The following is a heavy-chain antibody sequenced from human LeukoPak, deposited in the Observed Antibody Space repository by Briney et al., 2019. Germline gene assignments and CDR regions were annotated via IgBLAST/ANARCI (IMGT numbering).Heavy chain of an antibody. CDR1: GFTFSSYW. CDR2: IRYDGSNK. D-gene: IGHD3-22*01. CDR3: AKDRGYYYDSSGCIDY. Sequence: LSCAASGFTFSSYWMKWVRQAPGKGLEWVAFIRYDGSNKYYEDSVKGRFTISRDNSKNTLYLQMNSLRAEDTAVYYCAKDRGYYYDSSGCIDYWGQGTLVTVSS. J-gene: IGHJ4*02. V-gene: IGHV3-30*02.